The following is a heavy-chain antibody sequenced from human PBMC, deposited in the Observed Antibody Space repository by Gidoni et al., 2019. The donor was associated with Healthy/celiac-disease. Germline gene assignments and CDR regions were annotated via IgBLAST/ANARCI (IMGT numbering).Heavy chain of an antibody. Sequence: QLQLQASGPGLVKPSEPLSLPCTVSGRSSSSSSYYWGWLRQPPGKGLGWIGSIYYSGSTYYNPSLKSRVTISVDTSKNQFSLKLSSVTAADTAVYYCARLWVNGDYWGQGTLVTVSS. CDR1: GRSSSSSSYY. CDR2: IYYSGST. V-gene: IGHV4-39*01. D-gene: IGHD3-16*01. CDR3: ARLWVNGDY. J-gene: IGHJ4*02.